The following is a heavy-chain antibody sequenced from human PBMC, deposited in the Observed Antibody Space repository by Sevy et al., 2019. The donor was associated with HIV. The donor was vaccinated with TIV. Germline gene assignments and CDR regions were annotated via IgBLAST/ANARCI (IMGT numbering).Heavy chain of an antibody. J-gene: IGHJ6*03. CDR1: GFSFDSYG. CDR2: ISGSGSRT. V-gene: IGHV3-23*01. CDR3: AKGGGGHYDPDEIGYYFYYYNMDV. D-gene: IGHD3-22*01. Sequence: GGSLRLSCAVSGFSFDSYGMTWVRQAPGKGLEWVSGISGSGSRTYYADSVKGRFIISRDNSKNTLDLQMNSLRSEDTALCECAKGGGGHYDPDEIGYYFYYYNMDVWGKGTTVTVSS.